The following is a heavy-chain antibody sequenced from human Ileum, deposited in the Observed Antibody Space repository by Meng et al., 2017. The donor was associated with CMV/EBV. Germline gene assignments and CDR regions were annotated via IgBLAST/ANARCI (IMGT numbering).Heavy chain of an antibody. CDR1: GFTFGISA. CDR3: AKVYDSSPYNHFFDY. V-gene: IGHV3-23*01. CDR2: ISGSGDNT. J-gene: IGHJ4*02. D-gene: IGHD3-22*01. Sequence: SGFTFGISAVGWVRQAPGKGLEWVSSISGSGDNTFYADSVKGRFTISRDNSRNTLHLQMNSLRAEDTAIYYCAKVYDSSPYNHFFDYWGQGTLVTVSS.